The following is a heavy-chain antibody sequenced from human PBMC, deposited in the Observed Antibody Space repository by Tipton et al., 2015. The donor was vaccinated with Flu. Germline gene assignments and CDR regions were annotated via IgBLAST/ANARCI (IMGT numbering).Heavy chain of an antibody. CDR3: TRELRFLDPRLWYYYYYMDV. CDR2: IRSKAYGGTT. V-gene: IGHV3-49*04. CDR1: GFTFGDYA. J-gene: IGHJ6*03. D-gene: IGHD3-3*01. Sequence: SLRLSCTASGFTFGDYAMSWVRQAPGRGLEWVGFIRSKAYGGTTEYAASVKGRFTISRDDSKSIAYLQMNSLKTEDTAVYYCTRELRFLDPRLWYYYYYMDVWGKGTTVTVSS.